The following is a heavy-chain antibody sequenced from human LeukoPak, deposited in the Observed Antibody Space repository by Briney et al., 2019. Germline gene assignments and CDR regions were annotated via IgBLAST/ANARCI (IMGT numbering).Heavy chain of an antibody. Sequence: SETLSLTCTVSGGSISSYYWSWIRQPPGKGLEWIGYIYYSGSTNYNPSLKSRVTISVDTSKNQFSLKPSSVTAADTAVYYCARDLIGDYGDPNWFDPWGQGTLVTVSS. D-gene: IGHD4-17*01. J-gene: IGHJ5*02. CDR1: GGSISSYY. V-gene: IGHV4-59*01. CDR2: IYYSGST. CDR3: ARDLIGDYGDPNWFDP.